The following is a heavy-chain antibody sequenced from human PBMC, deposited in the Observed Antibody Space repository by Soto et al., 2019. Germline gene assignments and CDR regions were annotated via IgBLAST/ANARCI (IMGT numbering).Heavy chain of an antibody. CDR2: IHDSGNT. D-gene: IGHD4-17*01. CDR1: GGSVSIGDYL. CDR3: ARARGGDSGDYASLFDR. V-gene: IGHV4-30-4*01. J-gene: IGHJ5*02. Sequence: VQLQESGPGLVTPSQTLSLTCTVFGGSVSIGDYLWSWIRQRPGKVLEWIGYIHDSGNTYYNPSLKSRVTISLATSKNQFSLKVTSMTAADTAVYFCARARGGDSGDYASLFDRWGQGNLVTVSS.